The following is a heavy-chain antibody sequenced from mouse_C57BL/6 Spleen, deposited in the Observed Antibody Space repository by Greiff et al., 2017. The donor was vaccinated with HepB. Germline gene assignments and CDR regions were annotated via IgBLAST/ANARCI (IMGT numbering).Heavy chain of an antibody. CDR3: ARRKDYFDY. CDR2: ISDGGSYT. V-gene: IGHV5-4*01. Sequence: EVQGVESGGGLVKPGGSLKLSCAASGFTFSSYAMSWVRQTPEKRLEWVATISDGGSYTYYPDNVKGRFTISRDNAKNNLYLQMSHLKSEDTAMYYCARRKDYFDYWGQGTTLTVSS. J-gene: IGHJ2*01. CDR1: GFTFSSYA.